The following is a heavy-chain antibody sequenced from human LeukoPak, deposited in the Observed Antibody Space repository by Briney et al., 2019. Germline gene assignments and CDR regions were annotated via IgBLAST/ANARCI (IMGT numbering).Heavy chain of an antibody. CDR3: VQWELLPTADY. J-gene: IGHJ4*02. V-gene: IGHV3-30*03. Sequence: GGSLRLSCAASGFTFSSYGMHWVRQAPGKGLEWVAVISYDGSNKYYADSVEGRFTISRDNSKNTLYLQMSSLTAEDTAVYYCVQWELLPTADYWGQGTLVTVSS. CDR2: ISYDGSNK. CDR1: GFTFSSYG. D-gene: IGHD4-23*01.